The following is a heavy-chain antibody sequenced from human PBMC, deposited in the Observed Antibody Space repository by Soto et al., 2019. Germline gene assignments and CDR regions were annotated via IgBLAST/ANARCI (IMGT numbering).Heavy chain of an antibody. Sequence: ASVKVSCKASGYTFTSYGISWVRQAPGQGLEWMGWISGYNGHTKYAQRFQGRVTMTTDTSTSSAYMELRSLRSDDTAVYYCASFLVFLPGAIRTGGATSMFDYGGKGTLVTVSS. CDR2: ISGYNGHT. CDR3: ASFLVFLPGAIRTGGATSMFDY. CDR1: GYTFTSYG. J-gene: IGHJ4*02. V-gene: IGHV1-18*01. D-gene: IGHD1-26*01.